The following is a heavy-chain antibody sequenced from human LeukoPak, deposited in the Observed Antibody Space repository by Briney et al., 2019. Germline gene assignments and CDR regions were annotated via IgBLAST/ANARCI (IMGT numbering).Heavy chain of an antibody. J-gene: IGHJ4*02. V-gene: IGHV1-2*04. Sequence: ASVKVSCKASGYTFTGYYMHWVRQAPGQGLEWMGWINPNSGGTNYAQKFQGWVTMTRDTSISTAYMELSRLRSDDTAVYYCAREISCSSTSCYAAFDYWGQGTLVTVSS. D-gene: IGHD2-2*01. CDR2: INPNSGGT. CDR3: AREISCSSTSCYAAFDY. CDR1: GYTFTGYY.